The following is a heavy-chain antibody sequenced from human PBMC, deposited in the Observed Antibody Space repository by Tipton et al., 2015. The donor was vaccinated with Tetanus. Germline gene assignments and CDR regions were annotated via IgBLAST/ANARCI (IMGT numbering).Heavy chain of an antibody. CDR3: ARSADNWFDP. J-gene: IGHJ5*02. CDR2: IYYNGNT. Sequence: TLSLTCSLSGGSLSSGTFYWDWIRQRPGKGLEWIGNIYYNGNTLENPSVKGRVTLSLDKSKNQFSLKLRSVTTADTAIYYCARSADNWFDPWGQGIPVTVSS. CDR1: GGSLSSGTFY. V-gene: IGHV4-39*01.